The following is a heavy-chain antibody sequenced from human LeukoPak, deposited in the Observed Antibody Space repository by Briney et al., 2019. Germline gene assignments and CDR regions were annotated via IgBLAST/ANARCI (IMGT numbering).Heavy chain of an antibody. D-gene: IGHD6-25*01. CDR2: IKQDGGEA. J-gene: IGHJ4*02. CDR3: ARSARTFDY. Sequence: PEGSLRLSCAASGFTFSNYWMSWVRQAPGKGLEWVANIKQDGGEAYNVDSVKGRFTISRDNAKNSLSLQMHSLRAEDTAVYYCARSARTFDYWGQGTLVTVSS. CDR1: GFTFSNYW. V-gene: IGHV3-7*01.